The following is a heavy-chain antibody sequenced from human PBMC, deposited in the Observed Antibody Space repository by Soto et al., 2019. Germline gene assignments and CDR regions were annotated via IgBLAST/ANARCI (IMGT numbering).Heavy chain of an antibody. J-gene: IGHJ6*01. D-gene: IGHD2-2*01. CDR1: GYTFTGYY. Sequence: SVKVSCKASGYTFTGYYMHWVRQAPGQGLEWMGWINPNSGGTNYAQKFQGRVTMTRDTSINTAYMELSRLRSDDTAVYYCARGLGYCSSTSCWGVWGQGTTVTVS. CDR2: INPNSGGT. CDR3: ARGLGYCSSTSCWGV. V-gene: IGHV1-2*02.